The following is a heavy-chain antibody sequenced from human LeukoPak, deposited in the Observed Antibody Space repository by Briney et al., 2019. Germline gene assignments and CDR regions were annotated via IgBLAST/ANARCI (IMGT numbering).Heavy chain of an antibody. Sequence: PGGSLRLSCAASGFTFSSYAMSWVRQAPGKGLEWVSLISSGGTYEYYADSVKGLFTISRDNSKNTLYLQLNGLRAEDTAVYYCARDSTYYYDSGSSGPHYFDNWGQGTLVTVSS. V-gene: IGHV3-30*01. CDR2: ISSGGTYE. CDR3: ARDSTYYYDSGSSGPHYFDN. J-gene: IGHJ4*02. D-gene: IGHD3-10*01. CDR1: GFTFSSYA.